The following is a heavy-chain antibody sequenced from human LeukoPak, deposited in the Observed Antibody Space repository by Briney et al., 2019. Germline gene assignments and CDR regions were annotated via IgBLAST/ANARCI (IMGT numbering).Heavy chain of an antibody. V-gene: IGHV4-31*03. CDR2: IYYSGST. Sequence: SETLSLTCTVSGGSISSGGYYWSWIRQHPGKGLEWIGHIYYSGSTYYNPSLKSRVTISVDTSKNQFSLKLSSVTAADTAVYYCARDSPLRDSSGYYSLDYWGQGTLVTVSS. D-gene: IGHD3-22*01. CDR1: GGSISSGGYY. CDR3: ARDSPLRDSSGYYSLDY. J-gene: IGHJ4*02.